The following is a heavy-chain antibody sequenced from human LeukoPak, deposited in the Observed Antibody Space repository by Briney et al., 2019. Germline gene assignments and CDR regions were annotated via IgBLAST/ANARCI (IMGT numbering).Heavy chain of an antibody. CDR1: GGSFSGYY. Sequence: SETLSLTCAVYGGSFSGYYWSWIRQPPGKGLEWIGEINHSGSTNYNPSLKSRVTISVDTSKNQFSLKLSSVTAADTAVYYCASSLIRSTRIVGATFDYWGQGTLVTVSS. CDR2: INHSGST. D-gene: IGHD1-26*01. J-gene: IGHJ4*02. CDR3: ASSLIRSTRIVGATFDY. V-gene: IGHV4-34*01.